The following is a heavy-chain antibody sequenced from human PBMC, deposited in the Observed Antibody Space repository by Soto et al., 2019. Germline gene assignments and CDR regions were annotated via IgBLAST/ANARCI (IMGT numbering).Heavy chain of an antibody. J-gene: IGHJ5*02. CDR1: GGSISSGGYY. CDR2: IYYSGST. V-gene: IGHV4-31*03. CDR3: ARGAPYPFVP. Sequence: PSETLSLTCTVSGGSISSGGYYWSWIRQHPGKGLEWIGHIYYSGSTYYNPSLKSRVTISVDTSKNQFSLKLSSVTAADTAVYYCARGAPYPFVPWVQGTLVTVSS.